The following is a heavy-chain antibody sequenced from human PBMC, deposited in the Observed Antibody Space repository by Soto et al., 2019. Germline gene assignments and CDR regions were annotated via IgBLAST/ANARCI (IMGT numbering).Heavy chain of an antibody. D-gene: IGHD6-13*01. V-gene: IGHV3-23*01. CDR3: AKDKSSGYLNWFDP. Sequence: GGSLRLSCAASGFNFSSYAMSWVRQAPGKGLEWVSAISGSGGSTYYADSVKGRFTISRDNSKNTLYLQMNSLRAEDTAVYYCAKDKSSGYLNWFDPWGQGTLVTVSS. J-gene: IGHJ5*02. CDR2: ISGSGGST. CDR1: GFNFSSYA.